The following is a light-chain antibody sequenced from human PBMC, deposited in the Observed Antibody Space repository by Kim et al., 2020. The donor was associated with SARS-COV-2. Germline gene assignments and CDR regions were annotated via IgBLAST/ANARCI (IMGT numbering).Light chain of an antibody. CDR2: GTS. CDR3: QQYDRPPFT. V-gene: IGKV3-20*01. J-gene: IGKJ2*01. CDR1: KSVSPVR. Sequence: LTPGKRSTLSCRASKSVSPVRLAWSQQKPGQASRLLIYGTSSRATGITDRFSASESGTDFSLTISRLEPEDFAVYFCQQYDRPPFTFGQGTKLEIK.